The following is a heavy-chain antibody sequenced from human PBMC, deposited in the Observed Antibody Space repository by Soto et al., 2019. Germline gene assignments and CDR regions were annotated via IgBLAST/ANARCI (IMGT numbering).Heavy chain of an antibody. J-gene: IGHJ4*02. V-gene: IGHV4-39*01. Sequence: EALCVNCAVAGVSISSSSYYWGLIRQPPGKGLEWIGSIYYSGSTYYNPSLKSRVTISVDTSKNQFSLKLSSVTAADTAVYYCASYNSSGYYYRLDYWGQGTLFTVSS. CDR3: ASYNSSGYYYRLDY. CDR1: GVSISSSSYY. CDR2: IYYSGST. D-gene: IGHD3-22*01.